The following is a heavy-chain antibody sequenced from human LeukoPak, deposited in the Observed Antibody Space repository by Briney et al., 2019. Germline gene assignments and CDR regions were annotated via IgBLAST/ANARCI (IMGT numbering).Heavy chain of an antibody. Sequence: PSETLSLTCSVSGDSISSSNYYWGWIRQSPGKGLEWIGSIFSSGSTYYNPSLKIRVTISVDTSKNQFSLRLSSVTAADTAVYYCVRDSYGGHRDFDYWGHGTLVAVSS. CDR2: IFSSGST. V-gene: IGHV4-39*01. CDR3: VRDSYGGHRDFDY. J-gene: IGHJ4*01. D-gene: IGHD5-18*01. CDR1: GDSISSSNYY.